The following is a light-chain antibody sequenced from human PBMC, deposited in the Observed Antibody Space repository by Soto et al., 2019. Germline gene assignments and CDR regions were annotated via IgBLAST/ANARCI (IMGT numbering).Light chain of an antibody. V-gene: IGKV3-11*01. CDR1: QTVSNY. CDR3: QQRSNWPPLT. CDR2: DAS. J-gene: IGKJ5*01. Sequence: EIVMTPSPATLSVSPVERATLSCRASQTVSNYLAWYQQRPGQAPRLLIYDASKRAPGIPARFSGSGSGTDFTLTISSLEPEDFAVYYCQQRSNWPPLTFGQGTRLEIK.